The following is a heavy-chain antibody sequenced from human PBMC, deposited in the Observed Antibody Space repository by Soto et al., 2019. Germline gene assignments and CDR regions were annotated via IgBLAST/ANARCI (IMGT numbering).Heavy chain of an antibody. V-gene: IGHV1-69*13. Sequence: ASVKVSCKASGGTFSSYAISWVRQAPGQGLEWMGGIIPIFGTANYAQKFQGRVTITADESTSTAYMELSSLRSEDTAVYYCARFVGVARDYYADYWGQGTLVTVSS. CDR2: IIPIFGTA. CDR1: GGTFSSYA. J-gene: IGHJ4*02. D-gene: IGHD2-2*01. CDR3: ARFVGVARDYYADY.